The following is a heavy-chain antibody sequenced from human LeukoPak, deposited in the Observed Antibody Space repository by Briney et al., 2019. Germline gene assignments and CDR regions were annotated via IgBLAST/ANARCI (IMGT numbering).Heavy chain of an antibody. Sequence: SETLSLTCTVSGGSISSGGYYWSWIRQPPGKGLEWIGYIYYSGSTNYNPSLKSRVTISVDTSKNQFSLKLSSVTAADTAVYYCARTDGSGSPSDYWGQGTLVTVSS. CDR1: GGSISSGGYY. J-gene: IGHJ4*02. D-gene: IGHD3-10*01. CDR2: IYYSGST. V-gene: IGHV4-61*08. CDR3: ARTDGSGSPSDY.